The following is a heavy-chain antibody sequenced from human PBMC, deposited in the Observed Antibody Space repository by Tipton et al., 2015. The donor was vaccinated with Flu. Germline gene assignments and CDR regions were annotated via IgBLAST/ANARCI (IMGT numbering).Heavy chain of an antibody. CDR2: IYYSGTT. Sequence: TLSLTCTVSGDSISTTIYYWGWVRQPPGKGLEWIGSIYYSGTTYYNPSLKSRVTISVDSSKNEFSLTLASLTAADTAVYYCARDLWNDRRAYYYYGVDVGGQGIPVTVSS. D-gene: IGHD1-1*01. CDR3: ARDLWNDRRAYYYYGVDV. V-gene: IGHV4-39*07. J-gene: IGHJ6*02. CDR1: GDSISTTIYY.